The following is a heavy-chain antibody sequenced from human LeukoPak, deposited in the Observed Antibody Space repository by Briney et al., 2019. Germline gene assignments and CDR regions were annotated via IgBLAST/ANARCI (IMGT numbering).Heavy chain of an antibody. V-gene: IGHV4-34*01. CDR1: GGSFSGYY. CDR2: INHSVST. J-gene: IGHJ4*01. Sequence: SETLSLTCAVYGGSFSGYYWSWIRQPPGKGLEWIGEINHSVSTNYNPSLKSRVTISVDTSKNQFSLKLSSVTAADTAVYYCARGVRKVLRYSDWGAGTLVTVSS. D-gene: IGHD3-9*01. CDR3: ARGVRKVLRYSD.